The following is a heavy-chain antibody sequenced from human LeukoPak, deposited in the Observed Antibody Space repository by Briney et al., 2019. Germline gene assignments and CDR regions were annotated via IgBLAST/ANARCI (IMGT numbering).Heavy chain of an antibody. D-gene: IGHD3-22*01. J-gene: IGHJ4*02. V-gene: IGHV3-48*03. CDR1: GFTFSSYE. CDR3: ARAPDSSGYYHEFDY. Sequence: PGGSLRLSCAASGFTFSSYEMNWVRQAPGKGLEWVSYISGSCSTIYYADSVRGRFTISRDNAKNSLHLQMNSLRADDTAVYYCARAPDSSGYYHEFDYWGQGTLVTVSS. CDR2: ISGSCSTI.